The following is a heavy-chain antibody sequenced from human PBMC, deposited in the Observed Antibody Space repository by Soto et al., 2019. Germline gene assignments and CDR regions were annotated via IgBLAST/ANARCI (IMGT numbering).Heavy chain of an antibody. D-gene: IGHD2-2*01. V-gene: IGHV3-74*01. CDR3: ARSLHSTTWTLQH. J-gene: IGHJ1*01. CDR1: GFTFSSYW. CDR2: INSDGST. Sequence: GGSLRLSCAASGFTFSSYWMHWVRQAPGKGLVWVSRINSDGSTNYADSVKGRFTISRDNAKNTLYLQMNSLRADDTAVYYCARSLHSTTWTLQHWGQGTLVTVSS.